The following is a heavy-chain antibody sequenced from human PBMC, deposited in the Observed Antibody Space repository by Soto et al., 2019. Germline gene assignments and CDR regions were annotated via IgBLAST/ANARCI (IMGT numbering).Heavy chain of an antibody. CDR1: GFTFGSYW. D-gene: IGHD2-2*01. CDR2: IKQDGTEK. CDR3: ARFATSPFDYWYFDL. J-gene: IGHJ2*01. Sequence: HPGGSLRLSCAASGFTFGSYWMSWVRQAPGKGLEWVANIKQDGTEKYYVDSVKGRFTISGDNAKNSLYLQMNSLRAEDTAVYYCARFATSPFDYWYFDLWGRGALVSVSS. V-gene: IGHV3-7*03.